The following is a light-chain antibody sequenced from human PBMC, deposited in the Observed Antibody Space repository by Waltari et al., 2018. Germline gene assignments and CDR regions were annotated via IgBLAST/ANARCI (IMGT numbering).Light chain of an antibody. Sequence: DVVMTRSPLSLPVTLGQPASISCRSSQSLVHSDGNTYLNWFQQRPGQSPRRLIYKVSNRDSGVPDRFSGSGSGTDFTLKISRVEAEDVGVYYCMQGTHWPLTFGQGTRLGIK. CDR2: KVS. CDR3: MQGTHWPLT. CDR1: QSLVHSDGNTY. V-gene: IGKV2-30*02. J-gene: IGKJ5*01.